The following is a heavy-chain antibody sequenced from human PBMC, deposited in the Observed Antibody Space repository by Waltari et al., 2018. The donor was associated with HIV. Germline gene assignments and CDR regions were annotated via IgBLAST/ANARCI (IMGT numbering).Heavy chain of an antibody. J-gene: IGHJ4*02. V-gene: IGHV2-5*01. CDR2: SYWKDDK. CDR3: AHRPAAHFDY. CDR1: GFSLSTSGEG. Sequence: HITLKESGPTLVHPTQTLTLTCTFPGFSLSTSGEGVGWIRQTPGKALEWLALSYWKDDKRYSPSLKSRLTITKDTAKNRVVLTMTNMDPVDTATYYCAHRPAAHFDYWGQGTLVTVSS.